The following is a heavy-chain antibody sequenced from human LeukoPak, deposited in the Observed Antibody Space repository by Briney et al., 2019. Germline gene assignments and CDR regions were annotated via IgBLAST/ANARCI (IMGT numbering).Heavy chain of an antibody. CDR2: ISGFGENT. CDR1: GFTFISSA. V-gene: IGHV3-23*01. D-gene: IGHD3-10*01. CDR3: ARDQGGSGGN. J-gene: IGHJ4*02. Sequence: GGSLRLSCAASGFTFISSAMSWVRQAPGKGLEWVSTISGFGENTYYADSVKGRFTISRDNFKSALFLQMNSLRAEDTAVYYCARDQGGSGGNWGQGTLVTVSS.